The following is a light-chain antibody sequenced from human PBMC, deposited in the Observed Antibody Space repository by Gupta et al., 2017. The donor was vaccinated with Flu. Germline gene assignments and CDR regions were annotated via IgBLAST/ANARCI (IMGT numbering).Light chain of an antibody. V-gene: IGKV1-39*01. J-gene: IGKJ2*01. CDR3: RRTQTTRNT. Sequence: DIQMTPSPSSLSASVGDRVTITCRASQNINTYLNWYQQRPGNSPKLLIYGESSLQSPVPSRFSGCGSVTXNILTIXSLQARDYATDVCRRTQTTRNTFGXGTKLEIK. CDR1: QNINTY. CDR2: GES.